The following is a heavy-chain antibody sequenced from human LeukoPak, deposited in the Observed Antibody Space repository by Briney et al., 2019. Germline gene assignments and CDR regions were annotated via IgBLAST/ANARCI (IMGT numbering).Heavy chain of an antibody. CDR3: ARLGFCSDGSCYSLDY. CDR1: GFTISNYE. Sequence: GGSLRLSCAASGFTISNYEMNWVRQAPGMGLEWVSYITSSGPTAFYADSVKGRFNISRDNAQNSLFLQMNNLTAEDTAIYYCARLGFCSDGSCYSLDYWGQGILVTVSS. D-gene: IGHD2-15*01. CDR2: ITSSGPTA. V-gene: IGHV3-48*03. J-gene: IGHJ4*02.